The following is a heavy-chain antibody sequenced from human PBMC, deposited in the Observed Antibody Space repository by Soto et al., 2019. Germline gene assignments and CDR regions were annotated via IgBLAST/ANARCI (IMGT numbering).Heavy chain of an antibody. J-gene: IGHJ4*02. CDR2: ISGYNGNS. D-gene: IGHD2-15*01. Sequence: QVQLVQSGAEVKKPGASVKVSCKASGYTFTSYGISWVRQAPGQGLEWMGRISGYNGNSNYAQNLQGRVTMTTDTSTGTGYLELRSLRSDDTAVYYCAREDIQDIVVVVVAPEGLGYWGQGTLVTVSS. CDR3: AREDIQDIVVVVVAPEGLGY. V-gene: IGHV1-18*01. CDR1: GYTFTSYG.